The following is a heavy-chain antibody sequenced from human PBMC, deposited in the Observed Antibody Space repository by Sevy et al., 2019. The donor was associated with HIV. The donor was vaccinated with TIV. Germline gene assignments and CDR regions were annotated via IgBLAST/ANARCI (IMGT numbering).Heavy chain of an antibody. CDR3: ARDDGNYYFHY. J-gene: IGHJ4*02. CDR1: GFTFSKYW. D-gene: IGHD1-7*01. V-gene: IGHV3-7*01. Sequence: GGSLRLSCAASGFTFSKYWMGWVREAPGKGLEWVANIKQDAGQKYYVDSVKGRFTISRDNAKNALYLQMNSLRAEDTAVYFCARDDGNYYFHYWGQGTLVTVSS. CDR2: IKQDAGQK.